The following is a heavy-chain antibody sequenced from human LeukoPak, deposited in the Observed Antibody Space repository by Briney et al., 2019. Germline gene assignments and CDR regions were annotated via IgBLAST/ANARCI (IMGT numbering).Heavy chain of an antibody. V-gene: IGHV3-23*01. CDR3: AKEGDYYGSGSYRDGFDI. J-gene: IGHJ3*02. D-gene: IGHD3-10*01. Sequence: GGSLRLSCAASGFTFSSYAMSWVRQAPGKGLEWVSAISGSGGSTYSADSVKGRFTISRDSFKNTLYLQMNSLRPEDTAVYYCAKEGDYYGSGSYRDGFDIWGQGTRATVSS. CDR2: ISGSGGST. CDR1: GFTFSSYA.